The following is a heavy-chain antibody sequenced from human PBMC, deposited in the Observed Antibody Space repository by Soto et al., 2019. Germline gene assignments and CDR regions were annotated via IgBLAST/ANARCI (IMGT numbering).Heavy chain of an antibody. CDR3: SKNGERYAYGEYYYYGMDL. J-gene: IGHJ6*02. CDR1: GFGVSNNY. CDR2: INSGGNT. Sequence: EVQLVESGGGLVQPGGSLRLSCAASGFGVSNNYMSWVRQAPGKGLEWVSAINSGGNTYYADSVKGRCTISRDNSKNTVYLKMKSMGAEDTAVYYCSKNGERYAYGEYYYYGMDLWGQGTTITVSS. D-gene: IGHD3-16*01. V-gene: IGHV3-66*01.